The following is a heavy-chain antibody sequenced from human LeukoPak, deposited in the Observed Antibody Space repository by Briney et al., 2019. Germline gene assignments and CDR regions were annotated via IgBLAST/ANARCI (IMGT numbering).Heavy chain of an antibody. V-gene: IGHV3-23*01. CDR3: LRGGWGSLLDY. CDR1: GYNFRNYV. J-gene: IGHJ4*02. CDR2: ISGSTGSGGNT. D-gene: IGHD6-19*01. Sequence: PGGSLRLSCAASGYNFRNYVMSWVRQAPGKGLEWVSTISGSTGSGGNTYYADSVKGRFTISRDNSKNALYLQMNSLRAEDTAAYYCLRGGWGSLLDYWGQGTLVTVSS.